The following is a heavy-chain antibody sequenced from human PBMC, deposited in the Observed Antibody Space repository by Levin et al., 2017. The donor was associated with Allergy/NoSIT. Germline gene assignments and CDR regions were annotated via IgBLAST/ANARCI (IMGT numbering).Heavy chain of an antibody. Sequence: GGSLRLSCAASGFTFSSYAMHWVRQAPGKGLEWVAVISYDGSNKYYADSVKGRFTISRDNSKNTLYLQMNSLRAEDTAVYYCARRGSGSYPWRYWGQGTLVTVSS. CDR1: GFTFSSYA. J-gene: IGHJ4*02. D-gene: IGHD3-10*01. CDR3: ARRGSGSYPWRY. V-gene: IGHV3-30-3*01. CDR2: ISYDGSNK.